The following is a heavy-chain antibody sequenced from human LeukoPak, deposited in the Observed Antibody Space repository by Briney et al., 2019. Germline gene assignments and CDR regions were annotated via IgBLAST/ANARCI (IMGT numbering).Heavy chain of an antibody. CDR1: GFTFGSYS. CDR3: AREEGYHYGMDV. V-gene: IGHV3-21*01. J-gene: IGHJ6*02. D-gene: IGHD6-13*01. Sequence: PGGSLRLSCAASGFTFGSYSMNWVRQAPGKGLEWVSSISSSSSYIYYADSVKGRFTISRDNAKNSLYLQMNSLRAEDTAVYYCAREEGYHYGMDVWGQGTTVTVSS. CDR2: ISSSSSYI.